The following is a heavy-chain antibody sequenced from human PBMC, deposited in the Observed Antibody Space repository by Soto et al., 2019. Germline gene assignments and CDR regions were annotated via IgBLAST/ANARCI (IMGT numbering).Heavy chain of an antibody. V-gene: IGHV1-69*02. CDR2: IIPILGIA. D-gene: IGHD1-1*01. CDR1: GGTFSSYT. J-gene: IGHJ3*02. Sequence: QVQLVQSGAEVKKPGSSVKVSCKASGGTFSSYTISWVRQAPGQGLEWMGRIIPILGIANYAQKFQGRVTITADKSTSTAYMELSSLRSEDTSVYYCATQYNWNCRGSAFDIWGQGTMVTVSS. CDR3: ATQYNWNCRGSAFDI.